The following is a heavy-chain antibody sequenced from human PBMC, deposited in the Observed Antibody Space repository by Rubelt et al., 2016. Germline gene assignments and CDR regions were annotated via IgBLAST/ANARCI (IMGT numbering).Heavy chain of an antibody. CDR2: YYSGST. V-gene: IGHV4-59*12. D-gene: IGHD3-16*01. J-gene: IGHJ4*02. CDR3: ARESDLGDY. Sequence: YYSGSTNYNPSLKSRVTISVDKSKNQFSLKLSSVTAADTAVYYCARESDLGDYWGQGTLVTVSS.